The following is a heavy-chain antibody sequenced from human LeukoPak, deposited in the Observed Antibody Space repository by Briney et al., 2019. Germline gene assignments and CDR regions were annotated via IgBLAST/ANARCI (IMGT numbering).Heavy chain of an antibody. J-gene: IGHJ4*02. CDR2: ISWNSGSI. CDR1: GFTFDDYA. D-gene: IGHD3-9*01. CDR3: ARGPTGLHDY. Sequence: SLRLSCAASGFTFDDYAMHWVRQAPGKGLEWVSGISWNSGSIGYADSVKGRFTISRDNAKNSLYLQMNSLRAEDTAVYYCARGPTGLHDYWGQGTLVTVSS. V-gene: IGHV3-9*01.